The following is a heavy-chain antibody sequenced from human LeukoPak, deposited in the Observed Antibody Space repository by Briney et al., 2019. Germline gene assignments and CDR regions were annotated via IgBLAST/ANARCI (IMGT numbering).Heavy chain of an antibody. CDR3: AQVAGARTN. CDR1: GGTFSSYA. V-gene: IGHV1-69*13. D-gene: IGHD1-26*01. Sequence: SVKVSCKASGGTFSSYAISWVRQAPGQGLEWMGGIILIFGTANYAQKFQGRVTITSTSTAYMELSSLRSEDTAVYYCAQVAGARTNWGQGTLVTVSS. CDR2: IILIFGTA. J-gene: IGHJ4*02.